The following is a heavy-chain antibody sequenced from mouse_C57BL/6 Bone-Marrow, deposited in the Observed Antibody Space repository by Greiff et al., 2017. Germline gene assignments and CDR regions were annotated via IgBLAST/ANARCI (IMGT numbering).Heavy chain of an antibody. CDR1: GYTFTSYD. Sequence: VQLQQSGPELVKPGASVKLSCKASGYTFTSYDINWVKQRPGQGLEWIGWIYPRDGSTKYNEKFKGKATLTVDTSSSTAYMGLHSLTSEDSAVYFCARFEVVGSSGDWYFDVWGTGTTVTVSS. CDR2: IYPRDGST. V-gene: IGHV1-85*01. CDR3: ARFEVVGSSGDWYFDV. J-gene: IGHJ1*03. D-gene: IGHD1-1*01.